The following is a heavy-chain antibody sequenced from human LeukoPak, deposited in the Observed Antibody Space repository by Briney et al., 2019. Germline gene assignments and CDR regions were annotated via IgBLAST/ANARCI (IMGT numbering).Heavy chain of an antibody. CDR1: GYTFTSYA. J-gene: IGHJ3*02. D-gene: IGHD1-7*01. CDR2: IIPIFGTA. CDR3: ASKQSNWNYVYDAFDI. V-gene: IGHV1-69*13. Sequence: ASVKVSCKASGYTFTSYAMNWVRQAPGQGLEWMGGIIPIFGTANYAQKFQGRVTITADESTSTAHMELSSLRSEDTAVYYCASKQSNWNYVYDAFDIWGQGTMVTVSS.